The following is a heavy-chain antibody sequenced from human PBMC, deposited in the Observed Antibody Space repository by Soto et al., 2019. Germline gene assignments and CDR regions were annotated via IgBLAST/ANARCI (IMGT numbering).Heavy chain of an antibody. CDR2: ISNSGST. D-gene: IGHD3-3*01. CDR1: GGSVTSDEDY. Sequence: SETLSLTCTVSGGSVTSDEDYWSWIRQSPGKGLEWIGYISNSGSTGYNPSLKTRLSMSVDRSKNQFTLKLSSVTAADTAVYYCARGAPEDFGVVIDYWGQGTLVTVSS. V-gene: IGHV4-30-4*01. CDR3: ARGAPEDFGVVIDY. J-gene: IGHJ4*02.